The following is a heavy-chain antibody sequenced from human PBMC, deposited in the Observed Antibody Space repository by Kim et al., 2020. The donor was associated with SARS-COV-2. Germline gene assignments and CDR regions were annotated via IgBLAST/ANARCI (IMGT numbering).Heavy chain of an antibody. CDR1: GGTFSSYA. Sequence: SVKVSCKASGGTFSSYAISWVRQAPGQGLEWMGGIIPIFGTANYAQKFQGRVTITADESTSTAYMELSSLRSEDTAVYYCARDRGMVRGVTFYYYGMDVWGQGTTVTVSS. V-gene: IGHV1-69*13. CDR3: ARDRGMVRGVTFYYYGMDV. D-gene: IGHD3-10*01. CDR2: IIPIFGTA. J-gene: IGHJ6*02.